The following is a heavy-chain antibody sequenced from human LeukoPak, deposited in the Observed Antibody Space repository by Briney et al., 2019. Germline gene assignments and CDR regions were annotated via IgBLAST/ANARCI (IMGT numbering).Heavy chain of an antibody. Sequence: GGSLRLSCAASGFTFSSYGLTWVRQTPGKGLEWVSGFSGGSGTTHYADSVKGRFTISRDNSKNTIYLQMNSLRAEDTAVYYCAKAISVGATTDAADWGQGTLVTVSS. V-gene: IGHV3-23*01. CDR2: FSGGSGTT. CDR3: AKAISVGATTDAAD. J-gene: IGHJ4*02. CDR1: GFTFSSYG. D-gene: IGHD1-26*01.